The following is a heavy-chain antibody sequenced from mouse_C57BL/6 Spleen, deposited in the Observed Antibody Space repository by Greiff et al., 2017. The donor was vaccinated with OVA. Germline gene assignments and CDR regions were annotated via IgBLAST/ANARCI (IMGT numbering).Heavy chain of an antibody. J-gene: IGHJ4*01. V-gene: IGHV1-26*01. CDR2: INPNNGGT. Sequence: EVQLQQSGPELVKPGASVKISCKASGYTFTDYYMNWVKQSHGKSLEWIGDINPNNGGTSYNQKFKGKATLTVDKSSSTAYMELRSLTSEDSAVYYCATYDGSYAMDYWGQGTSVTVSS. CDR3: ATYDGSYAMDY. D-gene: IGHD2-12*01. CDR1: GYTFTDYY.